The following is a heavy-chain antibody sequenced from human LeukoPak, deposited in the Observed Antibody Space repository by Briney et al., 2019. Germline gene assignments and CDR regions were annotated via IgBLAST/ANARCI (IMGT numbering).Heavy chain of an antibody. CDR3: AKEHYDSRVDY. Sequence: PGGSLRLSCAASGFTFSSYWMHWVRQAPGKGLVWVTRINSDGSSTSYADSVKGRFTISRDNSKNTLYLQMNSLRAEDTAVYYCAKEHYDSRVDYWGQGTLVTVSS. CDR1: GFTFSSYW. J-gene: IGHJ4*02. CDR2: INSDGSST. V-gene: IGHV3-74*01. D-gene: IGHD3-22*01.